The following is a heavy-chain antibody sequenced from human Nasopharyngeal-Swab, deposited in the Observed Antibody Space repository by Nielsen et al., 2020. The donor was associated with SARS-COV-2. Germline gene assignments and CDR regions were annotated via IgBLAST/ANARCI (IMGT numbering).Heavy chain of an antibody. V-gene: IGHV4-39*01. D-gene: IGHD6-13*01. J-gene: IGHJ4*02. CDR3: VRSSSWYYFDY. CDR1: GDSIAYSTFY. Sequence: SETLSLTCTVSGDSIAYSTFYWGWIRQPPGKGLEWFGIIYYNGNTYQNPSPKSRLTISVPKSKNQFSLQPSSVTAADTAVYYCVRSSSWYYFDYWAQGTQVTVSS. CDR2: IYYNGNT.